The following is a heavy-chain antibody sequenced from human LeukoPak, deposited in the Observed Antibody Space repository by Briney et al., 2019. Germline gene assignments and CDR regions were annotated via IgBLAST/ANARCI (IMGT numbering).Heavy chain of an antibody. Sequence: ASVKVSCKASGYTFTSYYMHWVRQAPGQGLEWMGIINPSGGSTSNAQKFQGRVTITRDTSASTAYMELSSLRSEDTAVYYCARTFYSSSWYGMTFDYWGQGTLVTVSS. CDR2: INPSGGST. CDR3: ARTFYSSSWYGMTFDY. CDR1: GYTFTSYY. D-gene: IGHD6-13*01. V-gene: IGHV1-46*01. J-gene: IGHJ4*02.